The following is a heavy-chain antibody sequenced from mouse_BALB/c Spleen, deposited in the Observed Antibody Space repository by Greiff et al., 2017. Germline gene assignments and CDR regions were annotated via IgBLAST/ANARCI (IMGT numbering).Heavy chain of an antibody. D-gene: IGHD2-2*01. CDR1: GYSITSDYA. J-gene: IGHJ3*01. CDR3: ARDGYDEAWFAY. CDR2: ISYSGST. Sequence: DVKLVESGPGLVKPSQSLSLTCTVTGYSITSDYAWNWIRQFPGNKLEWMGYISYSGSTSYNPSLKSRISITRDTSKNQFFLQLNSVTTEDTATYYCARDGYDEAWFAYWGQGTLVTVSA. V-gene: IGHV3-2*02.